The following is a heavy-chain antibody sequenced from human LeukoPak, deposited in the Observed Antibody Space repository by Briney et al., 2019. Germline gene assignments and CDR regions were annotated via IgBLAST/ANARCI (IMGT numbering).Heavy chain of an antibody. D-gene: IGHD1-26*01. Sequence: GGSLRLSCAASGFTFSSYSMNWVRQAPGKGLEWVSSISSSSSYIYYADSVKGRFTISRDNAKNSLYLQMNSLRAEDTAVYYCARDPEWDLNLIFDYWGQGTLVTVSS. CDR1: GFTFSSYS. J-gene: IGHJ4*02. V-gene: IGHV3-21*01. CDR2: ISSSSSYI. CDR3: ARDPEWDLNLIFDY.